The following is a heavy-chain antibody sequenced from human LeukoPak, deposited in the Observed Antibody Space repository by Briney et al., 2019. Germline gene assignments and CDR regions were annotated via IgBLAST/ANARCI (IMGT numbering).Heavy chain of an antibody. J-gene: IGHJ4*02. CDR1: GYTFTSYD. CDR2: MNPNSGNT. Sequence: GASVKVSCKASGYTFTSYDINWVRQATGQGLEWMGWMNPNSGNTGYAQKFQGRVTISRDTSANTAYMELNRLRPEDTAVFYCVRGGPNKSGWTLDYWGQGTLVTVSS. D-gene: IGHD6-19*01. V-gene: IGHV1-8*01. CDR3: VRGGPNKSGWTLDY.